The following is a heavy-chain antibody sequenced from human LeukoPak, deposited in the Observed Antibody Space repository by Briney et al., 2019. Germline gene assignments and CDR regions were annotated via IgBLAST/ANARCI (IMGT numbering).Heavy chain of an antibody. J-gene: IGHJ4*02. D-gene: IGHD4-23*01. V-gene: IGHV4-34*01. CDR2: INHSGST. CDR3: ARMYRPGKLDYGGNPGFDY. CDR1: GVSFSGYY. Sequence: PSETLSLTCAVYGVSFSGYYWSWIRQPPGKGLEWIGEINHSGSTNYNPSLKSRVTISVDTSKNQFSLKLSSVTAADTAVYYCARMYRPGKLDYGGNPGFDYWGQGTLVTVSS.